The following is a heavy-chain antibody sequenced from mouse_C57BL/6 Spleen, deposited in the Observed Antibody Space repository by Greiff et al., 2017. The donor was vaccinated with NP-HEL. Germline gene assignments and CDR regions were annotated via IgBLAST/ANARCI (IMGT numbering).Heavy chain of an antibody. V-gene: IGHV5-4*01. CDR1: GFTFSSYA. CDR2: ISDGGSYT. CDR3: ARDRSNAFDY. D-gene: IGHD2-5*01. Sequence: EVQVVESGGGLVKPGGSLKLSCAASGFTFSSYAMSWVRQTPEKRLEWVATISDGGSYTYYPDNVKGRFTISRDKAKNNLYLQMSHLKSEDTAMYYCARDRSNAFDYWGQGTTLTVSS. J-gene: IGHJ2*01.